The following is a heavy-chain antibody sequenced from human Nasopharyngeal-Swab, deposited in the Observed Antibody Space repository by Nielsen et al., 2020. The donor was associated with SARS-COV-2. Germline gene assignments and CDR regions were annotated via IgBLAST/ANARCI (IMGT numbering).Heavy chain of an antibody. Sequence: GESLKISCAASGFTFSSYWMHWVRQAPGKGLVWVSRINSDGSSTSYADSVKGRFTISRDNAKNTLYLQMNSLRAEDTAVYYCAKGLPPSYYYDTSGYYLDYWGQGTLVTVSS. CDR2: INSDGSST. D-gene: IGHD3-22*01. V-gene: IGHV3-74*01. CDR3: AKGLPPSYYYDTSGYYLDY. CDR1: GFTFSSYW. J-gene: IGHJ4*02.